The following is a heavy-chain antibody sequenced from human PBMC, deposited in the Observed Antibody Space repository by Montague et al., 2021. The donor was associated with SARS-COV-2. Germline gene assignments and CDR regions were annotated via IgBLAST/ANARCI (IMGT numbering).Heavy chain of an antibody. V-gene: IGHV4-34*01. J-gene: IGHJ5*02. D-gene: IGHD3-3*01. CDR1: NGSFSSFY. CDR3: ARVSRITIFGVVGWFDP. CDR2: ISHGGST. Sequence: SETLSLTCAVFNGSFSSFYWNWIRQPPGKGLEWIGEISHGGSTYYNSSLKSRLTISVDTSKNQFSLNLRSVTAADTAVYYCARVSRITIFGVVGWFDPWGQGTLVTVSS.